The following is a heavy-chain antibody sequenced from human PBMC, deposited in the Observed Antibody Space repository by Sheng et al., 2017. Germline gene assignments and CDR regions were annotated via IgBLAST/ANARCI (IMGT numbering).Heavy chain of an antibody. D-gene: IGHD6-19*01. Sequence: QVQLQQWGAGLLKPSETLSLTCAVYGGSFSGYYWSWIRQPPGKGLEWIGEINHSGSTNYNPSLKSRVTISVDTSKNQFSLKLSSVTAADTAVYYCARGRSVAGFLRTVFDYWGQGTLVTVSS. CDR1: GGSFSGYY. CDR2: INHSGST. CDR3: ARGRSVAGFLRTVFDY. J-gene: IGHJ4*02. V-gene: IGHV4-34*01.